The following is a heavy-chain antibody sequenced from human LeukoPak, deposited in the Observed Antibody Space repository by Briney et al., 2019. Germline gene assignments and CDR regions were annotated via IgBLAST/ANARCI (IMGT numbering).Heavy chain of an antibody. V-gene: IGHV4-59*01. CDR2: IYYSGST. CDR1: GGSISSYY. J-gene: IGHJ5*02. Sequence: SETLSLTCTVSGGSISSYYWSWIRQPPGKGLEWIGYIYYSGSTNYNPSLKSRVTISVDTSKNQFSLKLSSVTAADTAVYYCARVLADDYDILTGYPYNWFDPWGQGTLVTVSS. D-gene: IGHD3-9*01. CDR3: ARVLADDYDILTGYPYNWFDP.